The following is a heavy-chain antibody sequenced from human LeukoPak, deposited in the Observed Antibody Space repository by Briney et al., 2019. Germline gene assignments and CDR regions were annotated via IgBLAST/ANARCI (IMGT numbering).Heavy chain of an antibody. D-gene: IGHD6-19*01. V-gene: IGHV3-21*01. CDR1: GFTFSSYS. CDR2: ISSSSSYI. CDR3: AREISGIAVAGIDY. J-gene: IGHJ4*02. Sequence: PGGSLRLSCAASGFTFSSYSMNWVRQAPGKGLEWVSSISSSSSYIYYADSVKGRFTISRDNAKNSLYLQMNGLRAEDTAVYYCAREISGIAVAGIDYWGQGTLVTVSS.